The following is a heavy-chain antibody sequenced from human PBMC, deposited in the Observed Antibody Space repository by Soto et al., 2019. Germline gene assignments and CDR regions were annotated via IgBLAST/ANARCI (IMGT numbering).Heavy chain of an antibody. CDR1: GGSISSGGYY. Sequence: PSETLSLTCTVSGGSISSGGYYWSWIRQHPGKGLEWIGYIYYSGSTYYNPSLKSRVTISVDTSKNQFSLKLSSVTAADAAVYYSARDPTEGPFTGDMNYGMDVWGQVTTVTVSS. CDR2: IYYSGST. CDR3: ARDPTEGPFTGDMNYGMDV. V-gene: IGHV4-31*03. J-gene: IGHJ6*02. D-gene: IGHD3-16*01.